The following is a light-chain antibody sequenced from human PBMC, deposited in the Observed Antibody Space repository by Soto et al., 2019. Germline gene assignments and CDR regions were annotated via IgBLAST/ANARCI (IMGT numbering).Light chain of an antibody. CDR3: QQRSNWPPIT. CDR2: DAS. Sequence: EIVLTQSPGTLSLSPWERVTLSCRASQSVSSYLAWYQQKPGQAPRLLIYDASNRATGIPARFSGSGSGTDFTLTISSLEPEDFAVYFCQQRSNWPPITFGQGTRLEIK. V-gene: IGKV3-11*01. J-gene: IGKJ5*01. CDR1: QSVSSY.